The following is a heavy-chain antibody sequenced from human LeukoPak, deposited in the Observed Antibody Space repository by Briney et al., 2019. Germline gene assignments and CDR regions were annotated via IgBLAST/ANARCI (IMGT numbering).Heavy chain of an antibody. J-gene: IGHJ4*02. CDR3: ARGGEDRDY. CDR2: IKQDGSDK. D-gene: IGHD2-15*01. Sequence: PGGSLRLSCAASGFTFSNHWMSWVRQAPGKGLEWVANIKQDGSDKYYVDSVKGRFTISRDNAKNSLYLQMNSLRAEDTAVYYCARGGEDRDYWGQGTLVTVSS. CDR1: GFTFSNHW. V-gene: IGHV3-7*01.